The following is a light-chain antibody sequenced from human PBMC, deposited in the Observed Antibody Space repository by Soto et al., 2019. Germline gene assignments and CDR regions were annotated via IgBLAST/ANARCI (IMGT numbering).Light chain of an antibody. CDR1: QSVSSDY. J-gene: IGKJ1*01. CDR2: AAS. CDR3: QQYSDSLGT. V-gene: IGKV3-20*01. Sequence: EMVLTQSPGTLYLSPGERATLSCRASQSVSSDYLAWYQQRPGQAPRLLIYAASSRATGIPDRFSGSGSGTDFTLTISRLAPEDFALYFCQQYSDSLGTFGQGTKVEI.